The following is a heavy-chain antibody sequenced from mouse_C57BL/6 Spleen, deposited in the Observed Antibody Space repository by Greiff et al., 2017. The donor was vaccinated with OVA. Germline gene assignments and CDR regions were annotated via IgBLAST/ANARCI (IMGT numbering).Heavy chain of an antibody. V-gene: IGHV1-81*01. Sequence: VMLVESGAELARPGASVKLSCKASGYTFTSYGISWVKQRTGQGLEWIGEIYPRSGNTYYNEKFKGKATLTADKSSSTAYMELSSLTSEDSAVYFCARYYGSSYDYFDYWGQGTPLTVSS. D-gene: IGHD1-1*01. CDR1: GYTFTSYG. J-gene: IGHJ2*01. CDR2: IYPRSGNT. CDR3: ARYYGSSYDYFDY.